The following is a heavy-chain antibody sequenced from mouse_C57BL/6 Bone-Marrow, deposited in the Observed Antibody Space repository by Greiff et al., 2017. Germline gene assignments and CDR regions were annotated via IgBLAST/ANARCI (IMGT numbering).Heavy chain of an antibody. Sequence: EVQLQQSGPELVKPGASVKIPCKASGYTFTDYNMDWVKQSHGKSLEWIGDIHPNNGGTIYNQKFKGKATLTVDKSSSTAYMELRSLTSEDTAVYYCARSRVYYYGSSYAMDYWGQGTSVTVSS. CDR3: ARSRVYYYGSSYAMDY. D-gene: IGHD1-1*01. V-gene: IGHV1-18*01. CDR1: GYTFTDYN. J-gene: IGHJ4*01. CDR2: IHPNNGGT.